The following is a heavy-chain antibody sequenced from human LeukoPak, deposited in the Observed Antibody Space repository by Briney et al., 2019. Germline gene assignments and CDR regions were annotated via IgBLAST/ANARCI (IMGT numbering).Heavy chain of an antibody. Sequence: SETLSLTCTVSGGSISTYYWSWIRQPPGKGLEWIGYIYYSGSANYNPSLKSRVTISLDTSKNQFSLKLSSVTAADTAVYYCARDSTGFNWFDPWGQGTLVTVSS. CDR1: GGSISTYY. CDR3: ARDSTGFNWFDP. J-gene: IGHJ5*02. V-gene: IGHV4-59*01. CDR2: IYYSGSA. D-gene: IGHD2-8*02.